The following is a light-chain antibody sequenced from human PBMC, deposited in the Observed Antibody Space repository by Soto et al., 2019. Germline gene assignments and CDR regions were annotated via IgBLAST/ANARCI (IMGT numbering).Light chain of an antibody. J-gene: IGLJ1*01. CDR2: GNS. Sequence: QSALTQPPSVSGAPGQRVTISCTGSSSNIGAGYDVHWYQQLPGTAPKPLIYGNSNRPSGVPDRFSGSKSGTSASLAITGLQPEDEADYYYQSYDSSLSGSNVFGTGTKVTVL. CDR3: QSYDSSLSGSNV. V-gene: IGLV1-40*01. CDR1: SSNIGAGYD.